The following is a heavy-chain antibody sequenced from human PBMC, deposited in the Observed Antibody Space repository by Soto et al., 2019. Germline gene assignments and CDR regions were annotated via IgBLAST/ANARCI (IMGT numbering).Heavy chain of an antibody. CDR2: IYHSGST. D-gene: IGHD4-17*01. Sequence: QLQLQESGSGLVKPSQTLSLTCAVSGGSISSGGYSCNWIRQPPGKGLEWIGYIYHSGSTYYNPSLTSRVTISVDRSKNQFSLKLSSVTAAATAVYYCARGVTTVTTFDYWCQGTLVTVSS. V-gene: IGHV4-30-2*01. CDR1: GGSISSGGYS. J-gene: IGHJ4*02. CDR3: ARGVTTVTTFDY.